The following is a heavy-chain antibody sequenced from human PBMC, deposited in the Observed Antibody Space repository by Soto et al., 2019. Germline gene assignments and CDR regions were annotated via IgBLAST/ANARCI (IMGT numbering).Heavy chain of an antibody. CDR1: GYTFTSYG. J-gene: IGHJ6*02. CDR2: ISAYNGNT. CDR3: ARSCFGCSCDPADVMDV. V-gene: IGHV1-18*01. Sequence: GASVKVSCKASGYTFTSYGISWVRQAPGQGLEWMGWISAYNGNTNYAQKLQGRVTMTTDTSTSTAYMELRSLRSDDTAVYYCARSCFGCSCDPADVMDVWGQGTTVTVSS. D-gene: IGHD2-15*01.